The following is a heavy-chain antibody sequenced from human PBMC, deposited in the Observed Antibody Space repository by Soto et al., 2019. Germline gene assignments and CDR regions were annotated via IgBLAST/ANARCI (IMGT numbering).Heavy chain of an antibody. J-gene: IGHJ3*01. D-gene: IGHD3-3*01. V-gene: IGHV3-23*01. CDR2: ISGSGGST. CDR3: AKGRLLDVTSTFAFDA. Sequence: EVQLLESGGGLVQPGGSLRLSCAASGFTFSSYAMTWVRRAPGKGLQWVSAISGSGGSTYYTASVKGRFTISRDNFKNTLDLQMNSLRVEDTAIYYCAKGRLLDVTSTFAFDAWGQGTMVTVSS. CDR1: GFTFSSYA.